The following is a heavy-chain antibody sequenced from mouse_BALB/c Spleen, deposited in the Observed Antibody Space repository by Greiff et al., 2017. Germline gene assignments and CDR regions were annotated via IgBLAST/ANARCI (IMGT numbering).Heavy chain of an antibody. J-gene: IGHJ2*01. CDR3: AREGYGNSGFDY. V-gene: IGHV3-2*02. Sequence: EVQGVESGPGLVKPSQSLSLTCTVTGYSITSDYAWNWIRQFPGNKLEWMGYISYSGSTSYNPSLKSRISITRDTSKNQFFLQLNSVTTEDTATYYCAREGYGNSGFDYWGQGTTLTVSS. CDR2: ISYSGST. D-gene: IGHD2-10*02. CDR1: GYSITSDYA.